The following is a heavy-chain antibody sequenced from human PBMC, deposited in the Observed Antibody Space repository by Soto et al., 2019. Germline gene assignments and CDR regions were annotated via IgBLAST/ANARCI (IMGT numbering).Heavy chain of an antibody. CDR1: GFTFSTYG. CDR2: TKPDGSAT. Sequence: GGSLRLSCAASGFTFSTYGMHWVRQAPGKGLEWVAATKPDGSATYYVDSVKGRFTVSRDNAKKSLYLQMDSLRAEDTAVYYCARGPYWGPGTLVTVSS. CDR3: ARGPY. V-gene: IGHV3-7*03. J-gene: IGHJ4*02.